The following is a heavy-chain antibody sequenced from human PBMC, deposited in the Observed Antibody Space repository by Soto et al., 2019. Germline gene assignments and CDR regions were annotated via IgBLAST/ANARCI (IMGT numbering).Heavy chain of an antibody. CDR1: GGSVSSGDYY. V-gene: IGHV4-30-4*01. CDR3: VRETDYYDSSGYPDY. D-gene: IGHD3-22*01. Sequence: PSETLSLTCTVSGGSVSSGDYYWSWIRQPPGKGLEWIGHIYYSGSTKYNPSLKSRVTMSVDTSKNQFSLELSSVTAADTAVYYCVRETDYYDSSGYPDYWGQGTLVTVSS. CDR2: IYYSGST. J-gene: IGHJ4*02.